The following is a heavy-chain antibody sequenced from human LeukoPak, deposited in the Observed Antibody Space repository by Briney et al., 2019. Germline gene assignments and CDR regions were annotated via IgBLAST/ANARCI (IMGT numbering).Heavy chain of an antibody. CDR2: MNPNSGNT. CDR3: ARAPFVLWPPPGDWFDP. J-gene: IGHJ5*02. V-gene: IGHV1-8*01. Sequence: ASVKVSCKASGYTFTSYDINWVRQAKGQGLEWMGWMNPNSGNTGYAQKFQGRVTMTRNTSISTAYMELSSLRSEDTAVYYCARAPFVLWPPPGDWFDPWGQGTLVSVSS. CDR1: GYTFTSYD. D-gene: IGHD2-2*01.